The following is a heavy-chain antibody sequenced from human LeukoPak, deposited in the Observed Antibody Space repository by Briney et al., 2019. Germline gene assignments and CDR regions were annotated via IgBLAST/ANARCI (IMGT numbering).Heavy chain of an antibody. D-gene: IGHD6-13*01. Sequence: GESLKISCKGSGYSFTSYWISWVPQMPGKGLEWMGRIDPSDSYTNYSPSFQGHVTISADKSISTAYLQWSSLKASDTAMYYCARGIAAAFYYYYGMDVWGQGTTVTVSS. J-gene: IGHJ6*02. V-gene: IGHV5-10-1*01. CDR3: ARGIAAAFYYYYGMDV. CDR2: IDPSDSYT. CDR1: GYSFTSYW.